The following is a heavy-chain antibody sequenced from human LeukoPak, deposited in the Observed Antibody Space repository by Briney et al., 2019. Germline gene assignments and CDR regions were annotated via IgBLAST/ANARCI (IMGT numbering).Heavy chain of an antibody. CDR3: ARVRFTVRKENWFDP. D-gene: IGHD4-11*01. CDR2: IYYSGST. V-gene: IGHV4-30-4*08. CDR1: GGSFSGYY. Sequence: SETLPLTCAVYGGSFSGYYWSWIRQPPGKGLEWIGYIYYSGSTYYNPSLKSRVTISVDTSKNQFSLKLSSVTAADTAVYYCARVRFTVRKENWFDPWGQGTLVTVSS. J-gene: IGHJ5*02.